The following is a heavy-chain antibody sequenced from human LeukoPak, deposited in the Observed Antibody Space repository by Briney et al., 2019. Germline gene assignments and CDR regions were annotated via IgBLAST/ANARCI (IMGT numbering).Heavy chain of an antibody. J-gene: IGHJ4*02. V-gene: IGHV1-18*01. D-gene: IGHD3-3*01. CDR1: GYAFDYYG. Sequence: ASVKVSCKASGYAFDYYGITWVRQAPGHGLEWVGWISLNNGNTHYTKYAQKFQGRVTLTADTSTATAYMELRGLRSDDTAVYYCQRVTIFGVVIDFDYWGQGTLVAVSS. CDR3: QRVTIFGVVIDFDY. CDR2: ISLNNGNT.